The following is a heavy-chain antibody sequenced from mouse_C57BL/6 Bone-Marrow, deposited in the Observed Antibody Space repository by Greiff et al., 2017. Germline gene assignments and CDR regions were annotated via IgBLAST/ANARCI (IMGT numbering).Heavy chain of an antibody. CDR2: IYPGDGDT. J-gene: IGHJ2*01. CDR1: GYAFSSSW. Sequence: VKLMESGPELVKPGASVKISCKASGYAFSSSWMNWVKQRPGKGLEWIGRIYPGDGDTNYNGKFKGKATLTADTSSSTAYMQLSSLTSEDSAVYFCAIRRGDYWGQGTTLTVSS. CDR3: AIRRGDY. V-gene: IGHV1-82*01.